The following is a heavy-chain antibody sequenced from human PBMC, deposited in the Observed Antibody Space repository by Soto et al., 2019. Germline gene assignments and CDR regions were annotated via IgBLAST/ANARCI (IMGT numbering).Heavy chain of an antibody. V-gene: IGHV3-30-3*01. CDR3: ARDRPFDY. D-gene: IGHD6-6*01. CDR1: GFTFSSYA. CDR2: ISYDGSNK. J-gene: IGHJ4*02. Sequence: QVQLVESGGGVVQPGRSLRLSCAASGFTFSSYAMHWVRQAPGKGLEWVAVISYDGSNKYYADSVKGRFTISRDNSKNRLYLQMNSLRAEDTAVYYCARDRPFDYWGQGTLVTVSS.